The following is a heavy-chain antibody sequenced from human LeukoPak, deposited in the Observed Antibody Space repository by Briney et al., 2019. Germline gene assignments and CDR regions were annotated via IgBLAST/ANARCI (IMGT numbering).Heavy chain of an antibody. V-gene: IGHV1-2*02. CDR3: ARGRGTTMVRGVITNYFDL. J-gene: IGHJ2*01. CDR1: GYTFTAHY. Sequence: APVKVSCRASGYTFTAHYVHWVRQAPGQGIEWMGWIDPNSGGTNYAQKFLGSVTMTGDTSINTAFMELSRLRSDDTAIYYCARGRGTTMVRGVITNYFDLWGRGSLVTVSS. CDR2: IDPNSGGT. D-gene: IGHD3-10*01.